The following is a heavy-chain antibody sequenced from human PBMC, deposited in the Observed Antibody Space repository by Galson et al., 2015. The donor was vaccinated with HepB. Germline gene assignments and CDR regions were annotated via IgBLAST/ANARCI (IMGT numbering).Heavy chain of an antibody. CDR1: GYTFTRYD. CDR3: TRTIRREVAVMVYVVRTYHFDY. Sequence: SVKVSCKASGYTFTRYDINWVRQAPGQGLEWMGWMNPNSGNTGYAQKFQGRVTMTRDTSTSTAYMELNSVTSDDTAVYYCTRTIRREVAVMVYVVRTYHFDYWGQGTLVTVSA. J-gene: IGHJ4*02. CDR2: MNPNSGNT. V-gene: IGHV1-8*01. D-gene: IGHD2-8*01.